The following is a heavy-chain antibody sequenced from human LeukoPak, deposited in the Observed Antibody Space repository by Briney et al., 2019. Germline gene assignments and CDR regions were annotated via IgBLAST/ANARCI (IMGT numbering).Heavy chain of an antibody. Sequence: SETLSLTCAVYGGSFSGYYWSWIRQPPGKGLEWIGEINHSGSTNYNPSLKSRVTISVDTSKNQFSLKLSSVTAADTAVYYCARRSGTGSYYGYWGQGTLVTVSS. J-gene: IGHJ4*02. CDR2: INHSGST. CDR1: GGSFSGYY. D-gene: IGHD3-10*01. CDR3: ARRSGTGSYYGY. V-gene: IGHV4-34*01.